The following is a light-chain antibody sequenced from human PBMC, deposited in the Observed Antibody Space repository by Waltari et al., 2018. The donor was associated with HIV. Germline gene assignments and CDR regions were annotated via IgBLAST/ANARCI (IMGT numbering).Light chain of an antibody. Sequence: EIQMTQSPSSRSASVGDRVTITCRASQGISNSLAWYQQKPGKAPKLLFYGAYRLQSWFSSRFSASGAGTDYTLTINGLQSEDFATYYCQQYFRTPRTFGQGTKVDIE. CDR2: GAY. CDR3: QQYFRTPRT. V-gene: IGKV1-NL1*01. CDR1: QGISNS. J-gene: IGKJ1*01.